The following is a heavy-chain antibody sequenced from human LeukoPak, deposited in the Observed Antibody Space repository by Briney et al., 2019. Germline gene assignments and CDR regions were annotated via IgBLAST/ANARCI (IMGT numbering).Heavy chain of an antibody. CDR3: ARWKDFWSGYHDVDY. Sequence: ASVKVSCKASGYTFTGYYMHWVRQAPGQGLEWMGWINPNSGGTNYAQKFQGRVTMTRDTSISTAYMELSRLRSDDTAVYYCARWKDFWSGYHDVDYWGQGTLVTVSS. D-gene: IGHD3-3*01. J-gene: IGHJ4*02. CDR1: GYTFTGYY. V-gene: IGHV1-2*02. CDR2: INPNSGGT.